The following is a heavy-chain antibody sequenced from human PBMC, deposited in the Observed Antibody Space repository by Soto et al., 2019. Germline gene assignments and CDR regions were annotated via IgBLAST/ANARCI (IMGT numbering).Heavy chain of an antibody. CDR3: ARLWEWELRDSAFDI. CDR2: IYHSGST. V-gene: IGHV4-31*03. Sequence: QVQLQESGPGLVKPSQTLSLTCTVSGGSIRSGGYYWSWIRQHPGKGLEWIGEIYHSGSTNYNPSLKSRVTISVDKSKNQFSLKLSSVTAADTAVYYCARLWEWELRDSAFDIWGQGTMVTVSS. D-gene: IGHD1-26*01. CDR1: GGSIRSGGYY. J-gene: IGHJ3*02.